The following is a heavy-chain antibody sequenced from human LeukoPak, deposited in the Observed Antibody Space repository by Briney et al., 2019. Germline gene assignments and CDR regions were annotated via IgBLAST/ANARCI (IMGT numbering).Heavy chain of an antibody. V-gene: IGHV3-23*01. CDR3: ARGATFITMIVVVITMTYDAFDI. CDR2: VGGSGGST. D-gene: IGHD3-22*01. Sequence: GGSLRLSCAASGFTFSSHAMNWVRQTPGKGLEGLEWVSLVGGSGGSTYYADSVKGRFTISRDNSKNTLYLQMNSLRAEDTAVYYCARGATFITMIVVVITMTYDAFDIWGQGTMVTVSS. CDR1: GFTFSSHA. J-gene: IGHJ3*02.